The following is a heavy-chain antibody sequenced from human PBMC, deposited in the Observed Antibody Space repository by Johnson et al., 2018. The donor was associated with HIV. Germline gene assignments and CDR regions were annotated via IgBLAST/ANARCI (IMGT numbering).Heavy chain of an antibody. V-gene: IGHV3-9*01. CDR2: ISWNSGSI. CDR3: ARISYNFWSDPDAFDI. J-gene: IGHJ3*02. CDR1: GFTFSSYA. D-gene: IGHD3-3*01. Sequence: LVESGGGVVQPGRSLRLSCAASGFTFSSYAMHWVRQAPGKGLEWVSGISWNSGSIGYADSVKGRFTISRDNAKNSLYLQMNSLRAEDTAVYYCARISYNFWSDPDAFDIWGQGTIVTVSS.